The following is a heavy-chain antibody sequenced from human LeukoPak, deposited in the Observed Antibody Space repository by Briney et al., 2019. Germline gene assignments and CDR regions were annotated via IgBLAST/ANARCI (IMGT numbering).Heavy chain of an antibody. Sequence: SETLSLTCTVSGGSISSSTYYWGWIRQPPGKGLEWIGYIYYSGSTNYNPSLKSRVTISVDTSKNQFSLKLSSVTAADTAVYYCARGGGLRYFDWLLDYWGQGTLVTVSS. CDR2: IYYSGST. D-gene: IGHD3-9*01. CDR1: GGSISSSTYY. CDR3: ARGGGLRYFDWLLDY. J-gene: IGHJ4*02. V-gene: IGHV4-61*05.